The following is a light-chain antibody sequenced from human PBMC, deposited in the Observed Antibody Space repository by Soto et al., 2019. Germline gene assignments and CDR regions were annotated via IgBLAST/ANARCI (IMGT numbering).Light chain of an antibody. CDR2: AAS. CDR3: QQSYSTPRK. Sequence: DIQMTQSPSSLSASVGDRVTITCRASQSISSYLNWYQQKPGKAPKLLIYAASSLQSGVPSRFSGSGSGTDFTLTISSLQHEDFATYYCQQSYSTPRKVGQGTKVEIK. V-gene: IGKV1-39*01. CDR1: QSISSY. J-gene: IGKJ1*01.